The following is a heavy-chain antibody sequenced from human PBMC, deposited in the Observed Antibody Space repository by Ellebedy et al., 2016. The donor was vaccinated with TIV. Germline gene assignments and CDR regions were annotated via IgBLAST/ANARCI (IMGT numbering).Heavy chain of an antibody. J-gene: IGHJ6*02. CDR2: ISAYNGNT. D-gene: IGHD3-9*01. V-gene: IGHV1-18*01. Sequence: ASVKVSCXASGYTFSSYGFSWVRQAPGQGLEWMGWISAYNGNTNYAQKLQGRVTMTTDTSTNTVYMELNTLTSDDTAVYYCAKGKRYMDVWGQGTIVTVSS. CDR1: GYTFSSYG. CDR3: AKGKRYMDV.